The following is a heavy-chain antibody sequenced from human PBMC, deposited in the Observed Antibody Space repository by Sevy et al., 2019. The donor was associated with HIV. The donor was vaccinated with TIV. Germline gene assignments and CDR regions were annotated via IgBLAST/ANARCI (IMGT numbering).Heavy chain of an antibody. Sequence: QPGGSLRLSCAASGFTFSNYWMNWVRQAPGKGLEWVANIKQSGNEKYYVDSVKGRFTLSRDNAKNSVSLQMNSLRAEDTAVYYCARGGPLVDKGLIPWGMDVWGQGTTVTVSS. J-gene: IGHJ6*02. D-gene: IGHD5-12*01. CDR1: GFTFSNYW. CDR2: IKQSGNEK. V-gene: IGHV3-7*01. CDR3: ARGGPLVDKGLIPWGMDV.